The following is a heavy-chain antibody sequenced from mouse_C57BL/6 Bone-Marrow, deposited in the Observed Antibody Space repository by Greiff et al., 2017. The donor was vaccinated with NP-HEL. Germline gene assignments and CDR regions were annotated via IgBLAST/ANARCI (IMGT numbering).Heavy chain of an antibody. Sequence: EVKLVESGGGLVQPGGSMKLSCAASGFTFSDAWMDWVRQSPEKGLEWVAEIRNKANNHATYYAESVKGRFTISRDDSKSSVYLQMNSLRAEDTGIYYCTRPPYYDYPYYAMDYWGQGTSVTVSS. CDR1: GFTFSDAW. D-gene: IGHD2-4*01. CDR2: IRNKANNHAT. J-gene: IGHJ4*01. V-gene: IGHV6-6*01. CDR3: TRPPYYDYPYYAMDY.